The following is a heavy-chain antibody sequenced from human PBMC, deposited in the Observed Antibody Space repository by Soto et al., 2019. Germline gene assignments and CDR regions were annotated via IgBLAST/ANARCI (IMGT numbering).Heavy chain of an antibody. CDR2: ISGSGGST. V-gene: IGHV3-23*01. J-gene: IGHJ4*02. D-gene: IGHD2-2*01. Sequence: GGSLRLSGAASGFTFSSYAMSWVRQAPGKGLEWVSAISGSGGSTYYADSVKGRFTISRDNSKNTLYLQMNSLRAEDTAVYYCAKDSLYCSSTSCYPGYWGQGTLVTVSS. CDR1: GFTFSSYA. CDR3: AKDSLYCSSTSCYPGY.